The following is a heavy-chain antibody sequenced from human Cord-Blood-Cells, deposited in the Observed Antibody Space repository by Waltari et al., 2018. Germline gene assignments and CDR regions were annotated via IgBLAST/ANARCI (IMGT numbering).Heavy chain of an antibody. V-gene: IGHV4-59*01. CDR3: ARGLGSSWPDAFDI. CDR1: VRSISSYY. J-gene: IGHJ3*02. Sequence: QLQLQESGPGLVKPSETLSLPCTDCVRSISSYYWIWIGQPPGKVLEWIGNIYHGGRTNYNPSLKSRVTISVDTSKNQFSLKLSSVTAADTAVYYCARGLGSSWPDAFDIWGQGTMVTVSS. CDR2: IYHGGRT. D-gene: IGHD6-6*01.